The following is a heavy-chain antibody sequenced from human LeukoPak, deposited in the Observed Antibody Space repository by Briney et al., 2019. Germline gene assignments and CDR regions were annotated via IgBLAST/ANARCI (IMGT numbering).Heavy chain of an antibody. CDR1: GFTFSSYS. Sequence: PGGSLRLSCAASGFTFSSYSMNWVRQAPGKGLEWVSSISSSSSYIYYADSVKGRFTISRDNAKDSLYLQMNSLRAEDTAVYYCARPTVTTPYSYHHWGQGTLVIVSS. CDR2: ISSSSSYI. D-gene: IGHD4-17*01. V-gene: IGHV3-21*01. J-gene: IGHJ4*02. CDR3: ARPTVTTPYSYHH.